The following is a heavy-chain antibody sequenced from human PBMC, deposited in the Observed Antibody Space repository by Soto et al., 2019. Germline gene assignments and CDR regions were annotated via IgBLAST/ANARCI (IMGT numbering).Heavy chain of an antibody. CDR1: GFTFSSYS. D-gene: IGHD3-3*02. Sequence: LRLSCAASGFTFSSYSMNWVRQAPGKGLEWVSSISSSSSYIYYADSVKGRFTISRDNAKNSLYLQMNSLRAEDTAVYYCARGSMNYYGMDVWGQGTTVTVSS. CDR2: ISSSSSYI. V-gene: IGHV3-21*01. J-gene: IGHJ6*02. CDR3: ARGSMNYYGMDV.